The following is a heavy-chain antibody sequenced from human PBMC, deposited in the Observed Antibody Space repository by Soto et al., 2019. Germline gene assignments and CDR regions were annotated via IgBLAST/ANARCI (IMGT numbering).Heavy chain of an antibody. J-gene: IGHJ6*01. CDR1: GESVSSGYYY. CDR3: ARVVRCTRSGCYYLAMEV. V-gene: IGHV4-61*01. Sequence: SETLSLTCNFSGESVSSGYYYWNWIRQPPGKGLEWIGSIHSSGRTNYNPSLKSRVSMSLDTSKNQFSLSLSSVGAADTAIYCCARVVRCTRSGCYYLAMEVLGQRTTVNVSS. D-gene: IGHD2-15*01. CDR2: IHSSGRT.